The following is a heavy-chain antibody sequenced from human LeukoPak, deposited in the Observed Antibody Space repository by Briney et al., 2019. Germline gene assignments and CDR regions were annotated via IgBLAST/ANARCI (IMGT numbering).Heavy chain of an antibody. CDR1: GFTFSNYG. J-gene: IGHJ4*02. CDR3: ARGYYYGSGSLGARFDY. D-gene: IGHD3-10*01. V-gene: IGHV3-30*03. CDR2: ISYDGSNK. Sequence: GRSLRLSCGASGFTFSNYGMHWVRQAPGKGPEWVATISYDGSNKYYADSVKGRFTISRDYSKNTLYLQMNSLRAEDTAVYYCARGYYYGSGSLGARFDYWGQGTLVTVSS.